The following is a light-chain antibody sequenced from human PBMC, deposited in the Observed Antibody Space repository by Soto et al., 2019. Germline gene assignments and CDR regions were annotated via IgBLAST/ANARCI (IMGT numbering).Light chain of an antibody. V-gene: IGKV3-20*01. J-gene: IGKJ4*01. Sequence: EIVLTQSPGTLSLSPGERATLSCRASQSVSSSYLAWYQQKAGQAPRLLIYGASIRVPGIPDRFSGSGSWTDFTLTIRRLEPEDFAVYYCQQYGNSLLTFGGGTKVEIK. CDR3: QQYGNSLLT. CDR1: QSVSSSY. CDR2: GAS.